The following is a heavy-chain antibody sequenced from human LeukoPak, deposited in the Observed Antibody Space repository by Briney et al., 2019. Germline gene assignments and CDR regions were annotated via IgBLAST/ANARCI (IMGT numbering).Heavy chain of an antibody. J-gene: IGHJ4*02. CDR1: GFTFSIYA. V-gene: IGHV3-23*01. CDR3: AKDLDGSGSRFDY. D-gene: IGHD3-22*01. CDR2: ISGSGDST. Sequence: GGSLRLSCAASGFTFSIYAMAWVRQAPGKGLEWVSGISGSGDSTYYADSVKGRFTISRDNSKNTLCLQMNSLRAEDTATYYCAKDLDGSGSRFDYWGQGTLVTVSS.